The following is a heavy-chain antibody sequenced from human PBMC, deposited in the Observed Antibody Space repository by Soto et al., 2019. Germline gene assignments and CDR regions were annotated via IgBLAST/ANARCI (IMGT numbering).Heavy chain of an antibody. D-gene: IGHD3-10*01. CDR1: GGTFSSYT. V-gene: IGHV1-69*02. Sequence: ASVKVSCKASGGTFSSYTISWVRQAPGQGLEWMGRIIPILGIANYAQKFQGRVTITADKSTSTAYMELSSLRSEDTAVYYCARAPYYYGSGSPFDYWGQGTLVTVSS. CDR2: IIPILGIA. J-gene: IGHJ4*02. CDR3: ARAPYYYGSGSPFDY.